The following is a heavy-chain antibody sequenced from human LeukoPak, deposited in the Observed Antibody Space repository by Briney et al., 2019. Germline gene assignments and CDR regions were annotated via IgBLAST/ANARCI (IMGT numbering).Heavy chain of an antibody. J-gene: IGHJ3*02. V-gene: IGHV4-30-4*08. D-gene: IGHD5-24*01. CDR1: GGSISSGDYY. CDR2: IYYSGST. CDR3: ARARWLQSAFAFDI. Sequence: PSETLSLTCTVSGGSISSGDYYWRWIRQPPGKGLEGIGYIYYSGSTHYNPSLKSRVTISVDTSKNQFSLKLSSVTAADTAVYYCARARWLQSAFAFDIWGQGTMVTVSS.